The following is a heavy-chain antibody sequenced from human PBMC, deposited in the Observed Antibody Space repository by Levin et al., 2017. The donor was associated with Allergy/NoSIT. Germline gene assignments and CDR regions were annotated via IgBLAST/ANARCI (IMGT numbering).Heavy chain of an antibody. D-gene: IGHD3-9*01. CDR2: ISDDGSKK. CDR1: GFAFSSYA. Sequence: GESLKISCAVSGFAFSSYAMHWVRQAPGKGLEWVADISDDGSKKYYADSVKGRFTISRDNFKNTLFLQMNSLRVEDTAVYYCAKVRRELVIATDAFDIWGPGTLVTVSS. J-gene: IGHJ3*02. V-gene: IGHV3-30*18. CDR3: AKVRRELVIATDAFDI.